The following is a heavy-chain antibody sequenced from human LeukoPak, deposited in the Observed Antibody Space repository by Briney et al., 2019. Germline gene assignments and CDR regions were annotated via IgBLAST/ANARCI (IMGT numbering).Heavy chain of an antibody. CDR2: INPNSGGT. Sequence: GASVKVSCKASGYTFTGYYMHWVRQAPGQGLEWMGWINPNSGGTNYAQKFQGRVTMTRDTSTSTVYMELSSLTSEDTAIYYCSRGGISGRLWFGFDYWGQGTPVTVSS. J-gene: IGHJ4*02. D-gene: IGHD3-10*01. CDR1: GYTFTGYY. V-gene: IGHV1-2*02. CDR3: SRGGISGRLWFGFDY.